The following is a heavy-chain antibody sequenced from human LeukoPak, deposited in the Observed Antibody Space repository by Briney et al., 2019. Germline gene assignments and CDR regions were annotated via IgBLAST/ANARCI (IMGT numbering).Heavy chain of an antibody. CDR3: ARDWPPMVHGGYYYYYMDV. CDR2: ISSSGSTI. CDR1: GFTFSDYY. D-gene: IGHD3-10*01. Sequence: AGGSLRLSCAASGFTFSDYYMSWIRQAPGKGLEWVSYISSSGSTIYYADPVKGRFTISRDNAKNSLYLQMNSLRAEDTAVYYCARDWPPMVHGGYYYYYMDVWGKGTTVTVSS. V-gene: IGHV3-11*01. J-gene: IGHJ6*03.